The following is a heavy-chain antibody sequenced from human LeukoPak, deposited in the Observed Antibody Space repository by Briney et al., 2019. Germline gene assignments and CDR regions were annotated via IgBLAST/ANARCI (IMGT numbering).Heavy chain of an antibody. Sequence: PSETLSLTCTVSGGSISSSSYYWGWIRQPPGKGLEWIGSIYYSGSTYYNPSLKSRVTISVDTSKNQFSLKLSSVTAADTAVYYCARDGYDSSGYYLYYFDYWGQGTLVTVSS. D-gene: IGHD3-22*01. J-gene: IGHJ4*02. CDR3: ARDGYDSSGYYLYYFDY. V-gene: IGHV4-39*07. CDR2: IYYSGST. CDR1: GGSISSSSYY.